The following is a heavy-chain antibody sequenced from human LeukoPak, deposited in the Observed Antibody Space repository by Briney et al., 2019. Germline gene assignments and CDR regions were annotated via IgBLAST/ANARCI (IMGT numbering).Heavy chain of an antibody. CDR2: VSGSGGAT. Sequence: GGFLRLSCTASGFTFSSLAMHWVRQAPGKGLEWVSAVSGSGGATHYADSVRGRFTISRDNSKITLYLQMNSLRAEDTAVYYCARDLELRNALDYWGQGTLVTVSS. D-gene: IGHD1-7*01. V-gene: IGHV3-23*01. CDR1: GFTFSSLA. J-gene: IGHJ4*02. CDR3: ARDLELRNALDY.